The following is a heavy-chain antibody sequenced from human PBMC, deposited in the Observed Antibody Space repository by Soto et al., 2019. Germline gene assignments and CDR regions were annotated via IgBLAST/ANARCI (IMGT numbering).Heavy chain of an antibody. CDR2: IYWDDDK. CDR1: GFSLSTIGVG. D-gene: IGHD4-17*01. Sequence: QITLKESGPTLVKPTQTLTLTCTFSGFSLSTIGVGVGWIRQPPGKALEWLALIYWDDDKRYSPFLNSTPTIXNXXAENPVGLTMTNMVPVDTATYYCAHSLYGDSRVDYWGQGTLVTGSS. V-gene: IGHV2-5*02. J-gene: IGHJ4*02. CDR3: AHSLYGDSRVDY.